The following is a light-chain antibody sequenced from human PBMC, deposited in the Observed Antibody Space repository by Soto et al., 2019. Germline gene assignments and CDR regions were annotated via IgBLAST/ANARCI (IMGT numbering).Light chain of an antibody. CDR3: QQYNNWPPIT. CDR1: QSVRSN. Sequence: EIVMTQSPATMSVSPGGRATLSCRASQSVRSNLAWYQQKPGQAPRLLIYGASTRATGIPARFSGSGSGTEFTLTVSSLQSEDFAVYYCQQYNNWPPITFGQGTRLEIK. J-gene: IGKJ5*01. CDR2: GAS. V-gene: IGKV3-15*01.